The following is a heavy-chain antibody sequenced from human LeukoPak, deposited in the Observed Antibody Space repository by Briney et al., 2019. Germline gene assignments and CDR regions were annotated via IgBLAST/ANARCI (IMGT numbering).Heavy chain of an antibody. V-gene: IGHV3-33*01. CDR1: GFTFSSYG. D-gene: IGHD3-16*01. CDR3: ARDQMMTATPWAYYYYGMDV. Sequence: PGGSLRLSCAGSGFTFSSYGMHWVRQAPGKGLEWVAVIWYDGSNKYYADSVKGRFTISRDNSKNTLYLQMNSLRAEDTAVYYCARDQMMTATPWAYYYYGMDVWGQGTTVTVSS. J-gene: IGHJ6*02. CDR2: IWYDGSNK.